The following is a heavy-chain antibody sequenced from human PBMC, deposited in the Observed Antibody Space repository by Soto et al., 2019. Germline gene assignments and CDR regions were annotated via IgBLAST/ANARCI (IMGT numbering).Heavy chain of an antibody. J-gene: IGHJ4*02. Sequence: SETLSLTYTVSGGSISSSSSYWGWIRQPPGKGLEWVGSIYYLGNTYYNPSLGSRITISVDTSKNQFSLKLSSVTAADTAVYYCARDRGYYYDSSGYYYARSGWFDYWGQGTLVTVSS. V-gene: IGHV4-39*07. CDR3: ARDRGYYYDSSGYYYARSGWFDY. CDR1: GGSISSSSSY. CDR2: IYYLGNT. D-gene: IGHD3-22*01.